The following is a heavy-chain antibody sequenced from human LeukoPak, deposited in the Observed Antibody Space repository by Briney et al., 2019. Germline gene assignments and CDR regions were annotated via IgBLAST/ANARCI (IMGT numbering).Heavy chain of an antibody. CDR2: IYYSGST. CDR1: GGSISSGGYY. CDR3: ARHLSKRLPQPGFDP. D-gene: IGHD2-2*01. J-gene: IGHJ5*02. Sequence: SETLSLTCTVSGGSISSGGYYWSWIRQPPGKGLEWIGYIYYSGSTNYNPSLKSRVTISVDTSKNQFSLKLSSVTAADTAVYYCARHLSKRLPQPGFDPWGQGTLVTVSS. V-gene: IGHV4-61*08.